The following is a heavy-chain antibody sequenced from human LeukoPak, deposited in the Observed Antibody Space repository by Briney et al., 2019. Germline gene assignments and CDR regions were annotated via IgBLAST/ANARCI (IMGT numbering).Heavy chain of an antibody. CDR3: EKDTSAKYYYDSSGYSGAFDY. CDR1: GFTFSSYA. V-gene: IGHV3-23*01. Sequence: GGSLRLSYAASGFTFSSYAMSWVRQAPGKGLEWVSAISGSGGSTYYADSVKGRFTISRDNSKNTLYLQMNSLRAEDTAVYYCEKDTSAKYYYDSSGYSGAFDYWGQGTLVTVSS. CDR2: ISGSGGST. D-gene: IGHD3-22*01. J-gene: IGHJ4*02.